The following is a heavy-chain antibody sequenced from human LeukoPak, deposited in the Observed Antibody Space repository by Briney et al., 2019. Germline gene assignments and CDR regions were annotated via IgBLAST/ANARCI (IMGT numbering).Heavy chain of an antibody. D-gene: IGHD5-24*01. Sequence: HSGRSLRLSCAASGFTFSSYGMHWVRQAPGKGLEWVAVVWYVGSKKYSADSVKGRFTISRDNSKNTLYLQMNSLRAEDTAVYYCARGAGYNYPYYFDYWGQGTLVTVSS. CDR2: VWYVGSKK. CDR3: ARGAGYNYPYYFDY. V-gene: IGHV3-33*01. J-gene: IGHJ4*02. CDR1: GFTFSSYG.